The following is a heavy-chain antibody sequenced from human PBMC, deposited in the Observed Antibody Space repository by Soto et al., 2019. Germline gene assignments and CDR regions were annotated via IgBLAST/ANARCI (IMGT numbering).Heavy chain of an antibody. D-gene: IGHD3-3*01. CDR3: ARQGYDFWSGYPSTHLFDY. V-gene: IGHV4-39*01. CDR2: IYYRGST. Sequence: SETLSLTCTVSGGSISSSSYYWGWIRQPPGQGLEWIGSIYYRGSTYYNPSLKSRVTISVDTSKNQFSLKLSSVTAADTAVYYCARQGYDFWSGYPSTHLFDYWGQGTLVTV. CDR1: GGSISSSSYY. J-gene: IGHJ4*02.